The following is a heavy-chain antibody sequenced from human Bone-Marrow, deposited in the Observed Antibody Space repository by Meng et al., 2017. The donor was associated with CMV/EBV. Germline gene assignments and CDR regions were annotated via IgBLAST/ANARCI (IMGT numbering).Heavy chain of an antibody. V-gene: IGHV1-18*01. Sequence: ASVKVSCKASGYTFSTYGISWVRQAPGQGLEWMGWISAYNGHTEYVQKFQGRVTMTTDTSTSTAYMEVRSLRSDDTAVYYCARGGSSTSYYQHYYYGMDVWGQGTTVTVSS. CDR1: GYTFSTYG. J-gene: IGHJ6*02. CDR2: ISAYNGHT. CDR3: ARGGSSTSYYQHYYYGMDV. D-gene: IGHD2-2*01.